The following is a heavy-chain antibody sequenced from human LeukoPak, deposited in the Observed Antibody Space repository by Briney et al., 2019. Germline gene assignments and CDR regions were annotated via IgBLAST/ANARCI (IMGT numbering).Heavy chain of an antibody. CDR1: GFTFWKYY. J-gene: IGHJ4*02. V-gene: IGHV3-7*01. CDR3: AKEASSGSYYFDY. CDR2: IKKDGSEK. D-gene: IGHD3-10*01. Sequence: PGGSLRLFCRACGFTFWKYYMIGARRAPGRGREGVANIKKDGSEKYYVNSLKGRFTISRDNTKNSLYMQMNSLRDEDTAVYYCAKEASSGSYYFDYWGQGTLVAVSS.